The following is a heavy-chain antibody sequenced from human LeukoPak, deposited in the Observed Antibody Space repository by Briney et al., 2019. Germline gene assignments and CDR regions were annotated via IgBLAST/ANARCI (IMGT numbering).Heavy chain of an antibody. J-gene: IGHJ4*02. CDR3: ARGPRSVRPVRFDY. CDR1: GGSFSGYY. V-gene: IGHV4-34*01. Sequence: SETLSLTCAVYGGSFSGYYWSWLRQPPGKGLEWIGEINHSGSTNYNPSLKSRVTISVDTSKNQFSLKLSSVTAADTAVYYCARGPRSVRPVRFDYWGQGTLVTVSS. CDR2: INHSGST. D-gene: IGHD3-22*01.